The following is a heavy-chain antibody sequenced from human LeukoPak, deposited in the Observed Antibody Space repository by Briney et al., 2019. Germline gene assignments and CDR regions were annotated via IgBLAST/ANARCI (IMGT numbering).Heavy chain of an antibody. J-gene: IGHJ4*02. Sequence: GGSLRLSCAASGFTFSSYAMSWVRQAPGKGLEWVSAISGSGGSTYYADSVKGRFTISRDNSKNTLYLQLNSLRAEDTAVYYCAKVRGSYYDRQGYWGQGTLVTVSS. CDR3: AKVRGSYYDRQGY. CDR1: GFTFSSYA. V-gene: IGHV3-23*01. D-gene: IGHD1-26*01. CDR2: ISGSGGST.